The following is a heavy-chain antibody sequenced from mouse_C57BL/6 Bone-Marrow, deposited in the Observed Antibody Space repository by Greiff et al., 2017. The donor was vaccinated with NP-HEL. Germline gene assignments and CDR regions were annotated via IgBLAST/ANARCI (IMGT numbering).Heavy chain of an antibody. Sequence: VQLQQPGAELVKPGASVKMSCKASGYTFTSYWITWVKQRPGQGLEWIGDIYPGSGSTNYNEKFKSKATLTVDTSSSTAYMQLSSLTSEDSAVYYCARGIYDYDRFAYWGQGTLVTVSA. J-gene: IGHJ3*01. CDR1: GYTFTSYW. D-gene: IGHD2-4*01. CDR2: IYPGSGST. CDR3: ARGIYDYDRFAY. V-gene: IGHV1-55*01.